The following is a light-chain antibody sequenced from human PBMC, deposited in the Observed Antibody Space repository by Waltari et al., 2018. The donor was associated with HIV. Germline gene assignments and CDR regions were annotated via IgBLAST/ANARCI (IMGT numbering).Light chain of an antibody. CDR3: SSYISGSTLV. CDR1: DCHIGSYNY. Sequence: QTVLTQPASVSGSLGQSITIPCIRADCHIGSYNYVSWYQHHPDKAPKLIIYDANSRPSGISFRFSGFQSGNTASLTISGLQTEDEADYYCSSYISGSTLVFGGGTKVTVL. J-gene: IGLJ3*02. V-gene: IGLV2-14*01. CDR2: DAN.